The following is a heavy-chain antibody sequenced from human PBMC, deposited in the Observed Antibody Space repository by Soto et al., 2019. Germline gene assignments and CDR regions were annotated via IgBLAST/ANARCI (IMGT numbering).Heavy chain of an antibody. D-gene: IGHD3-3*01. Sequence: PSETLSLTCAFYGGSFSGYYWSWIRQPPGKGLEWIGEINHSGSTNYNPSLKSRVTISVDTSKNQFSLKLSSVTAADTAVYYCARVRGYYDFWSGYRRYYMDVWGKGTTVT. V-gene: IGHV4-34*01. CDR1: GGSFSGYY. CDR3: ARVRGYYDFWSGYRRYYMDV. CDR2: INHSGST. J-gene: IGHJ6*03.